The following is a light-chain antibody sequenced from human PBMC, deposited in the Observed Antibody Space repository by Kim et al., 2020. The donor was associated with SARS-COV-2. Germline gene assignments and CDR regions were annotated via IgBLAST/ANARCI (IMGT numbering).Light chain of an antibody. J-gene: IGLJ2*01. Sequence: SVSPGQTATSTGSGHNFGDKFASWYQQKAGQSPIPITYQDIERPTGIPERFSGSNSGNTATLTISGTQAMDEADYYCQAWDTSSVVFGGGTQLTVL. CDR2: QDI. CDR3: QAWDTSSVV. CDR1: NFGDKF. V-gene: IGLV3-1*01.